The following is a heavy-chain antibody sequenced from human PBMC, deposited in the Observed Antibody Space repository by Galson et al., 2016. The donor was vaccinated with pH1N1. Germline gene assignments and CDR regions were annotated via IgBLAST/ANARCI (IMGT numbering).Heavy chain of an antibody. CDR3: ARLNFDWLTFDY. V-gene: IGHV3-7*01. D-gene: IGHD3-9*01. Sequence: SLRLSCAASGFTFSNYWMSWVRQAPGKGLEWVANIKQDGSDKYYVDSVNGRFTISRDNTKNSLNLQMSSLRAEDTAVYYCARLNFDWLTFDYWGQGTLVTVSS. CDR1: GFTFSNYW. CDR2: IKQDGSDK. J-gene: IGHJ4*02.